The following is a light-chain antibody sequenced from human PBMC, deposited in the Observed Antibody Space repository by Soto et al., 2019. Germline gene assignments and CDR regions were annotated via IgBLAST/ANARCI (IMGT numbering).Light chain of an antibody. CDR2: ADT. CDR1: GSNIGAGYD. V-gene: IGLV1-40*01. Sequence: QSVLTQPPSLSGSPGQRVAISCTGSGSNIGAGYDVQWYQQLPGTVPKLLIYADTDRPSGVPDRFSGSKSGTSASLAITGLQAEDEADYYCQSYDSSLSGWVFGGGTKLTVL. CDR3: QSYDSSLSGWV. J-gene: IGLJ2*01.